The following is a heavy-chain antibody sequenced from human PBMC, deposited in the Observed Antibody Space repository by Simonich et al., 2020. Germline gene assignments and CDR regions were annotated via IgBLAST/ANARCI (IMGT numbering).Heavy chain of an antibody. CDR1: GYTFTGYY. J-gene: IGHJ3*02. CDR2: INTNSGGT. D-gene: IGHD7-27*01. V-gene: IGHV1-2*02. CDR3: ARGRLTGDKGAFDI. Sequence: QVQLVQSGAEVKKPGASVKVSCKASGYTFTGYYMHWVRQAPGQGLEWMGGINTNSGGTNYAQKFQCRVTMTRDTSISTAYMELSRLRSDDTAVYYCARGRLTGDKGAFDIWGQGTMVTVSS.